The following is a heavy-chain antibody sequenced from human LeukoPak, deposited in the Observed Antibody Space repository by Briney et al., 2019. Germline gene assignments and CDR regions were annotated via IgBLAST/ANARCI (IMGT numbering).Heavy chain of an antibody. CDR1: GGTFSSYA. Sequence: SVKVSCKASGGTFSSYAISWVRQAPGQGLEWMGRIIPILGIANYAQKFQGRVTITADKSASTAYMELSSLRPEDTAVYYCATATVAGTAHWFDPWGQGTLVTVSS. D-gene: IGHD6-19*01. CDR3: ATATVAGTAHWFDP. CDR2: IIPILGIA. V-gene: IGHV1-69*04. J-gene: IGHJ5*02.